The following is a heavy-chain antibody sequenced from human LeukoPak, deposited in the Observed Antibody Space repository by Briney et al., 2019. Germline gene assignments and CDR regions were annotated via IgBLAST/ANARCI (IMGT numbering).Heavy chain of an antibody. J-gene: IGHJ4*02. CDR1: GFAFSSYW. D-gene: IGHD1-1*01. V-gene: IGHV3-7*01. CDR2: IKQDGSDK. CDR3: ARGGNWPDY. Sequence: PGGSLRLSCAASGFAFSSYWMSWVRQAPGKGLEWVANIKQDGSDKYYVDSVKGRFTISRDDAKSSLYLQMNSLRAEDTAVYYCARGGNWPDYWGQGTLVTVSS.